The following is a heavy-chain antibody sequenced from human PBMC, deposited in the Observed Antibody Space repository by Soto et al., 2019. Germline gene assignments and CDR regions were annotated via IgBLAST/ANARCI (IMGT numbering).Heavy chain of an antibody. V-gene: IGHV3-23*01. J-gene: IGHJ3*01. D-gene: IGHD1-1*01. Sequence: EVQLLESGGDLVQPGGSLRLSCAASGFTFSKFVMRWVRQTPGKGLEWVSTITETGGDTYYTDSVKGRFTISRDNSKTTVYLQMNDLRPDDTAVYYCATWHEREHAYDVWGQGTTVTVSS. CDR2: ITETGGDT. CDR3: ATWHEREHAYDV. CDR1: GFTFSKFV.